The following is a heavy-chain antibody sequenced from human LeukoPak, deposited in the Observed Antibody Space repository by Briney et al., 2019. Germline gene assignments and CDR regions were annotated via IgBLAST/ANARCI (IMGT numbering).Heavy chain of an antibody. Sequence: SVKVSCKASGGTFNSYTISWVRQAPGQGLEWMGGIIPIFGTTNYAQKFQGRVTIIADESTSTAYMELSSLRSEDTAVYYCASAIRRDGYNFDMDVWGKGTTVTISS. J-gene: IGHJ6*03. D-gene: IGHD5-24*01. CDR2: IIPIFGTT. CDR3: ASAIRRDGYNFDMDV. V-gene: IGHV1-69*13. CDR1: GGTFNSYT.